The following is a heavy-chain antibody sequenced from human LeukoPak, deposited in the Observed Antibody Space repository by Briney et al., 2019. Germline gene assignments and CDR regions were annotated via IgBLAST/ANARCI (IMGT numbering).Heavy chain of an antibody. J-gene: IGHJ4*02. CDR3: ARVNGGYCSSTSCYAPPPDY. CDR2: INAGNGNT. D-gene: IGHD2-2*01. Sequence: ASVKVSCKASGYIFTGYAIYWVRQAPGQRLEWLGWINAGNGNTKYSQKFQVRVTITKDTSASTAYMELSSLRSEDTAVYYCARVNGGYCSSTSCYAPPPDYWGQGTLVTVSS. V-gene: IGHV1-3*01. CDR1: GYIFTGYA.